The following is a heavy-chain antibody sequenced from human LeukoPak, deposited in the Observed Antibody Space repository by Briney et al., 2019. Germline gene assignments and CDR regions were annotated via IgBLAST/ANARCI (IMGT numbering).Heavy chain of an antibody. Sequence: GSLRLSCAASGFTFSDYYMSWVRQAPGEGLEWVSYISSSGSTIYYADSVKGPFTISRDNAKNSLYLQMTSLRAEDTAVYYCARDAAGYSSDYWGQGTLVTVSS. CDR1: GFTFSDYY. CDR2: ISSSGSTI. CDR3: ARDAAGYSSDY. V-gene: IGHV3-11*01. J-gene: IGHJ4*02. D-gene: IGHD6-13*01.